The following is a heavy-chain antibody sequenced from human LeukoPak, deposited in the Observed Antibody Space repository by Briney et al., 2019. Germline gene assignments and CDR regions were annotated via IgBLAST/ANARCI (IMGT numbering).Heavy chain of an antibody. CDR2: IYYSGST. V-gene: IGHV4-59*01. CDR1: GGSISSYY. J-gene: IGHJ4*02. CDR3: ARSVVSMVRGGRSYYFDY. D-gene: IGHD3-10*01. Sequence: SETLSLTCTVSGGSISSYYWSWIRQPPGEGLEWIGYIYYSGSTNYNPSLKSRVTISVDTSKNQFSLKLSSVTAADTAVYYCARSVVSMVRGGRSYYFDYWGQGTLVTVSS.